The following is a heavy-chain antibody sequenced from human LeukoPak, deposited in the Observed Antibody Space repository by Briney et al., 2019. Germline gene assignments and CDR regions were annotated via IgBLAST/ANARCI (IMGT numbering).Heavy chain of an antibody. CDR1: GGSISSSSYY. CDR2: IYYSGST. Sequence: SETLSLTCTVSGGSISSSSYYWGWIRQPPGKGLEWIGSIYYSGSTYYNPSLKSRVTISVNTSKNQFSLKLSSVTAADTAVYYCARQVTMIVVVISNWGQGTLVTVSS. CDR3: ARQVTMIVVVISN. D-gene: IGHD3-22*01. J-gene: IGHJ4*02. V-gene: IGHV4-39*01.